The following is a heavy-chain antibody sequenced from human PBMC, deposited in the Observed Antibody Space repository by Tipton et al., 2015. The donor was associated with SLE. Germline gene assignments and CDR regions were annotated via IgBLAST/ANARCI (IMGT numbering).Heavy chain of an antibody. Sequence: TLSLTCTVSGGSISSGDFYWSWIRQPPGKGLEWIGYIYYSGSTYYNPSLKSRVTISVDTSKNQFSLKLSSVTAADTAVYYCARYRAAGYFDYRGQGTLVTVSS. V-gene: IGHV4-30-4*01. CDR2: IYYSGST. D-gene: IGHD6-13*01. CDR3: ARYRAAGYFDY. J-gene: IGHJ4*02. CDR1: GGSISSGDFY.